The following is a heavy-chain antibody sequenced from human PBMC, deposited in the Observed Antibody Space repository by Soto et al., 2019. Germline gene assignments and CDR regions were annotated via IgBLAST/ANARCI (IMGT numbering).Heavy chain of an antibody. D-gene: IGHD4-17*01. Sequence: GASVKVSCKASGYTFTSYYMHWVRQAPGQGLEWMGIINPSGGSTSYAQKFQGRVTMTRDTSTSRVYMELSSLRSEDTAVYYCARDRWMQYGGDYYYGMDVWGQGTTVTVSS. J-gene: IGHJ6*02. V-gene: IGHV1-46*01. CDR3: ARDRWMQYGGDYYYGMDV. CDR2: INPSGGST. CDR1: GYTFTSYY.